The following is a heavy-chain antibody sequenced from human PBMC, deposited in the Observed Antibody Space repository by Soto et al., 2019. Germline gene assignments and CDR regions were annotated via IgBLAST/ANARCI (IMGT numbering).Heavy chain of an antibody. Sequence: QVQLQESGPGLVKPSQTLPLTCTVSGGSISSGGYYWSWIRQHPGKGLEWFGYIYYSGSTYYNPSLRSRVSIPVDTSKNQFSLKLSSVTAADTAVYYCARSPEATVTAFDYWGQGTLVTVSS. V-gene: IGHV4-31*03. J-gene: IGHJ4*02. CDR2: IYYSGST. CDR3: ARSPEATVTAFDY. CDR1: GGSISSGGYY. D-gene: IGHD4-17*01.